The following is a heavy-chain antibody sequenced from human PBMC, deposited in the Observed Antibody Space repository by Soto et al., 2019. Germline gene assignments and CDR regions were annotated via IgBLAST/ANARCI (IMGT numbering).Heavy chain of an antibody. J-gene: IGHJ5*02. D-gene: IGHD1-1*01. Sequence: QVQLQESGPGLVKPSQTLSLTCTVSGGSISSGGYYWSWIRQPAGKGLEWIGRIYTSGSTNYNPSLKSRVTMSVDTSKNQFSLKLSSVTAADTAVYYCARDRRTPTGNSPASNNWFDPWGQGTLVTVSS. CDR2: IYTSGST. CDR1: GGSISSGGYY. CDR3: ARDRRTPTGNSPASNNWFDP. V-gene: IGHV4-61*02.